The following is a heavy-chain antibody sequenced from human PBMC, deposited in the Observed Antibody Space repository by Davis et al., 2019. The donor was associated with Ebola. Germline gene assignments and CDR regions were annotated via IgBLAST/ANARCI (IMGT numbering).Heavy chain of an antibody. CDR2: IRSKAYGGKT. CDR1: GFTFGDYA. D-gene: IGHD3-16*01. Sequence: GGSLRLSCTASGFTFGDYAMNWVRQAPGKGLEWVGFIRSKAYGGKTQYAASVKGRVTISRDDSKSIAYLQMNSLRAEDTAVYYCAKELGGLGGYYYYGMDVWGQGTTVTVSS. V-gene: IGHV3-49*04. J-gene: IGHJ6*02. CDR3: AKELGGLGGYYYYGMDV.